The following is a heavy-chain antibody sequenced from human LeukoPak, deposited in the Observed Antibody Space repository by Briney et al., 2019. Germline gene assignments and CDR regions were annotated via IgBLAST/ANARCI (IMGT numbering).Heavy chain of an antibody. CDR2: IQYDGSNK. D-gene: IGHD6-13*01. Sequence: GGSLRLSCAASGFSFSYGMHWVRQAPGKGLEWVTFIQYDGSNKYYADSVKGRFTISRDNSKNTLYLQMNSLRAEDTAVYYCAKGGSSSWQQFDYWGQGTLVTVSS. V-gene: IGHV3-30*02. CDR3: AKGGSSSWQQFDY. J-gene: IGHJ4*02. CDR1: GFSFSYG.